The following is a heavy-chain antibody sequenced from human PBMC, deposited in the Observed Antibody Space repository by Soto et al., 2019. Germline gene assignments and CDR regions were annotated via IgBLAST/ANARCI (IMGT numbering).Heavy chain of an antibody. J-gene: IGHJ4*02. V-gene: IGHV3-30*18. Sequence: PGGSLRLSCAASGFTFSSYGMHWVRQAPGKGLEWVAVISYDGSNKYYADSVKGRFTISRDNSKNTLYLQMNSLRAEDTAVYYCAKAEGYSIAEGLFDYWGQGTLVTVSS. CDR2: ISYDGSNK. CDR1: GFTFSSYG. D-gene: IGHD4-4*01. CDR3: AKAEGYSIAEGLFDY.